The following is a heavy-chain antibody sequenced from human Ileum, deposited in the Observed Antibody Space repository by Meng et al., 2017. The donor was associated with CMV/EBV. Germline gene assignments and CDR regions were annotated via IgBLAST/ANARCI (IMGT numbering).Heavy chain of an antibody. CDR2: IYPGDSAT. CDR1: GYSFTSYW. J-gene: IGHJ4*02. Sequence: GESLKISWKGSGYSFTSYWIGWVRQMPGKGLEWRGIIYPGDSATRYSPSFQGQVTISADKSISTAYLQWSSLKASDTAMYYCARRRIQLWTRTYYFDYWGQGTLVTVSS. V-gene: IGHV5-51*01. CDR3: ARRRIQLWTRTYYFDY. D-gene: IGHD5-18*01.